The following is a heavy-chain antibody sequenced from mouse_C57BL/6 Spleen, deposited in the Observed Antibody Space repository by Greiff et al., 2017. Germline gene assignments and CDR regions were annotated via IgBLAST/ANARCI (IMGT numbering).Heavy chain of an antibody. V-gene: IGHV1-80*01. Sequence: QVQLKESGAELVKPGASVKISCKASGYAFSSYWMNWVKQRPGKGLEWIGQIYPGDGDTNYNGQFKGKATLTADKSSSTAYMQLSSLTSEDSAVYFCARKGELGRGGYFDYGGQGTTLTVSS. CDR1: GYAFSSYW. J-gene: IGHJ2*01. CDR2: IYPGDGDT. CDR3: ARKGELGRGGYFDY. D-gene: IGHD4-1*01.